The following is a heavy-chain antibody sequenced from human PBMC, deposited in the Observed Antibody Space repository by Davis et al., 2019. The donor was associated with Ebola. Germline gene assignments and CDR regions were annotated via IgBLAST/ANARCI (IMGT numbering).Heavy chain of an antibody. Sequence: ASVKVSCKASGYTFTGYYMHWVRQAPGQGLEWMGWINPNSGGTNYAPKFQGWVTMTRDTSISTAYMELSRLRSDDTAVYYCGRGGGIGYYGMDVWGQGTTVTVSS. CDR3: GRGGGIGYYGMDV. CDR1: GYTFTGYY. V-gene: IGHV1-2*04. CDR2: INPNSGGT. D-gene: IGHD2-15*01. J-gene: IGHJ6*02.